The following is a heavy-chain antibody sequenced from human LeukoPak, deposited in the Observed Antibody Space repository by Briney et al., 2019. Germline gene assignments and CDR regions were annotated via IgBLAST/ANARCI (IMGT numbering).Heavy chain of an antibody. J-gene: IGHJ5*02. Sequence: KPSETLSLTCAVYGGSFSGYYWSWIRQPPGKGLEWIGEINHSGSTNYNPSLKSRVTISVDTSKNQFSLKLSSVTAADTAVYYCARVGKYYYDSSGYPRLGWFDPWGQGTLVTVSS. CDR1: GGSFSGYY. V-gene: IGHV4-34*01. CDR2: INHSGST. CDR3: ARVGKYYYDSSGYPRLGWFDP. D-gene: IGHD3-22*01.